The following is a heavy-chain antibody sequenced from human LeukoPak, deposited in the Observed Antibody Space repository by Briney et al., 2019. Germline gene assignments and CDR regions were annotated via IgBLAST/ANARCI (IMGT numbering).Heavy chain of an antibody. D-gene: IGHD5-18*01. CDR1: GFTFDEYA. V-gene: IGHV3-43D*04. CDR2: ISWDGGST. Sequence: GGSLRLSCAASGFTFDEYAMNWVRQAPGKGLEWVSLISWDGGSTYYADPVKGRFTISRDNAKNSLYLQMNSLRAEDTAVYYCASYGSRNHDYWGQGTLVTVSS. CDR3: ASYGSRNHDY. J-gene: IGHJ4*02.